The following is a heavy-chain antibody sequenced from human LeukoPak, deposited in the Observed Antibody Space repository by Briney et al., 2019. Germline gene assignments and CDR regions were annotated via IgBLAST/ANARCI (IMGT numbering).Heavy chain of an antibody. J-gene: IGHJ5*02. CDR1: GGSISSSSYY. Sequence: SETLSLTCTVSGGSISSSSYYWGWIRQPPGKGLEWIGSIYYSGSTYYNPSLKSRVTISVDTPKNQFSLKLSSVTAADTAVYYCARHGKGLKRETNWFDPWGQGTLVTVSS. CDR3: ARHGKGLKRETNWFDP. D-gene: IGHD3/OR15-3a*01. V-gene: IGHV4-39*01. CDR2: IYYSGST.